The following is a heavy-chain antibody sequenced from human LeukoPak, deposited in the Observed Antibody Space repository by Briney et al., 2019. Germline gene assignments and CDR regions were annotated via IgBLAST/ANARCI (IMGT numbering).Heavy chain of an antibody. V-gene: IGHV3-21*01. CDR3: ASPTLGYCSSTDCYDFDY. J-gene: IGHJ4*02. Sequence: PGGSLRLSCAASGFTFSRYTMIWVRQAPGKGLEWVSSISSSSSYIYYADSVKGRFTVSRDDAKNSLYLQMNSLRAEDTAVYYCASPTLGYCSSTDCYDFDYWGQGTLVTVSS. CDR1: GFTFSRYT. CDR2: ISSSSSYI. D-gene: IGHD2-2*01.